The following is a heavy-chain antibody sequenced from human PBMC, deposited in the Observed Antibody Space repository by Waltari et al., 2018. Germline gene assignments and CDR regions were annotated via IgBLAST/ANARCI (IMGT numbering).Heavy chain of an antibody. CDR1: GFTFSSYA. V-gene: IGHV3-30-3*01. J-gene: IGHJ4*02. CDR3: AREPRGDFDY. CDR2: ISYDGSNK. Sequence: QVQLVESGGGVVQPGRSLRLSCAASGFTFSSYAMHWVRQAPGKGLEWVAVISYDGSNKYYADSVKGRFTISRDNSKNTLYLQMNSLRAEDTVVYYCAREPRGDFDYWGQGTLVTVSS. D-gene: IGHD3-16*01.